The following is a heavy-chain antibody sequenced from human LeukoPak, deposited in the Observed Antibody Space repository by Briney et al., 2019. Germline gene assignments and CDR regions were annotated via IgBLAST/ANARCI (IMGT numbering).Heavy chain of an antibody. V-gene: IGHV3-23*01. CDR3: AKAGPHRYGDWFDA. CDR1: GFTLSHSA. D-gene: IGHD4/OR15-4a*01. Sequence: GGSLRLSCAASGFTLSHSAMSWVRQAPGKGLEWVASSSGDSKFIYYADSVKGRFTISRDNSENMLYLQLNNLRAEDTALYYCAKAGPHRYGDWFDAWGQGILVTVSS. J-gene: IGHJ5*02. CDR2: SSGDSKFI.